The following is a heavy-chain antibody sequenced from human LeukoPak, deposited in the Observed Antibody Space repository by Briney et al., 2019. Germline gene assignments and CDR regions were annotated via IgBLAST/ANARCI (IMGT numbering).Heavy chain of an antibody. CDR2: IQYDGSNK. V-gene: IGHV3-30*02. D-gene: IGHD4-23*01. J-gene: IGHJ6*04. CDR1: GFTFSSYA. Sequence: PGGSLRLSCAASGFTFSSYAMSWVRQAPGKGLEWVAFIQYDGSNKYYADSVKGRFTISRDTSKNTLYLQMNSLRPEDTAVYYCAKAGDTVGTPGAQRLKDVWGKGTTVIVSS. CDR3: AKAGDTVGTPGAQRLKDV.